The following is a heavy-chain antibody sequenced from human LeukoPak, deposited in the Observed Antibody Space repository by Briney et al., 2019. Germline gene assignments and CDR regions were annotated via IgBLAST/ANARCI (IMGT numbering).Heavy chain of an antibody. CDR3: AAGSSWYVY. V-gene: IGHV3-23*01. J-gene: IGHJ4*02. D-gene: IGHD6-13*01. CDR1: GFTFSSYA. Sequence: GGSLRLSCVASGFTFSSYAMSWVRQAPGKGLEWVSAISGRGGSTYYADSVKGRFTISKDNSKNTPYLQMNSLRAEDTAVYYCAAGSSWYVYWGQGTLVTVSS. CDR2: ISGRGGST.